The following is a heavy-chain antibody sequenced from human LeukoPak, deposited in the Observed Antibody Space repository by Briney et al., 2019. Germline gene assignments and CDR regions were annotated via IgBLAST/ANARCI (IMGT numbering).Heavy chain of an antibody. CDR3: ARHGGSPPRYYYYMDV. CDR2: INTYNGNT. J-gene: IGHJ6*03. CDR1: GYTFTSCA. Sequence: ASVKVSCKASGYTFTSCAISWVRQAPGQGLEWMGWINTYNGNTNYAQNFQDRATMTTDTSTSTAYMELRSLKSDDTAVYYCARHGGSPPRYYYYMDVWGKGTTVTISS. D-gene: IGHD2-15*01. V-gene: IGHV1-18*01.